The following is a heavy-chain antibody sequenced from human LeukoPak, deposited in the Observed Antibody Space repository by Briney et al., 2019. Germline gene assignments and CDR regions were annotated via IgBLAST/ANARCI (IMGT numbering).Heavy chain of an antibody. D-gene: IGHD3-10*01. J-gene: IGHJ6*02. CDR2: ISGNGGST. CDR1: GFTLSTYA. V-gene: IGHV3-64D*06. CDR3: VRGALFLWSGEGCYGRDV. Sequence: TGGSLRLSCSASGFTLSTYAMHWVRQAPGKGLERVSVISGNGGSTYYADSVKGRFTISRDTSKNTLYLQMSRLRREDTAVYYCVRGALFLWSGEGCYGRDVWGQGTTVTASS.